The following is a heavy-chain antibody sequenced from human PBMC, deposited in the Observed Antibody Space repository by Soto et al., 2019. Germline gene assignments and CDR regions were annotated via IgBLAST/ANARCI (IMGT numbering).Heavy chain of an antibody. D-gene: IGHD2-15*01. CDR1: GYSFTSYW. CDR2: IYPGDSDT. J-gene: IGHJ6*02. Sequence: ESLTISCKGSGYSFTSYWIGLVRQMPGKGLEWMGIIYPGDSDTRYSPSFQGQVTISADKSISTAYLQWSSLKASDTAMYYCARQSDGYLPFGYGMDVWGQGTTVTVSS. CDR3: ARQSDGYLPFGYGMDV. V-gene: IGHV5-51*01.